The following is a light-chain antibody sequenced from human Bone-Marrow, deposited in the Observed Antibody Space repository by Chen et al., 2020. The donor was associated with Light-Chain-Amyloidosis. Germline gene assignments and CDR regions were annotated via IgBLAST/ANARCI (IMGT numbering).Light chain of an antibody. Sequence: FVLPQPSSLSVAPGQTATLACGGNTIGTTSVHWYQQTPGQAPLLVVYDDSDRPSGIPGRLSGSNSGNTATLTISRVEAGDEADYYCQVWDRSSDRPVFGGGTKLTVL. V-gene: IGLV3-21*02. CDR3: QVWDRSSDRPV. J-gene: IGLJ3*02. CDR1: TIGTTS. CDR2: DDS.